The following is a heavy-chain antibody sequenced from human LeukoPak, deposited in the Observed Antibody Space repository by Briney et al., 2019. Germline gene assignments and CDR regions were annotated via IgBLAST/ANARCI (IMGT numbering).Heavy chain of an antibody. J-gene: IGHJ4*02. CDR3: AKHYDSSGYYSRRHLDY. V-gene: IGHV3-9*01. D-gene: IGHD3-22*01. CDR1: GFTFDDYA. Sequence: GGSLRLSCAASGFTFDDYAMHWVRQAPGKGLEWVSGISWNSGSIGYADSAKGRFTISRDSSKNTLYLQMNSLRAEDTAVYYCAKHYDSSGYYSRRHLDYWGQGTLVTVSS. CDR2: ISWNSGSI.